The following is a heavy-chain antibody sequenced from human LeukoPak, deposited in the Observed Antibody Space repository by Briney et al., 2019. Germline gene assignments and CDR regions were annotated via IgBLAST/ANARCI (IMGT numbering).Heavy chain of an antibody. V-gene: IGHV3-30-3*01. Sequence: GGSLRLSCAASGFTFSSYAMHWVRQAPGKGLEWVAVISYDGSNKYYADSVKGRFTISRDNSKNTLYLQMNSLRAEDTAVYYCARHPSFDITMVRGPFGYWGQGTLVTVSS. CDR3: ARHPSFDITMVRGPFGY. D-gene: IGHD3-10*01. CDR2: ISYDGSNK. CDR1: GFTFSSYA. J-gene: IGHJ4*02.